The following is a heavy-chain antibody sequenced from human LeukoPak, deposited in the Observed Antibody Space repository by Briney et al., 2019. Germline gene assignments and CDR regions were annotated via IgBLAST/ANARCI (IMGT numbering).Heavy chain of an antibody. J-gene: IGHJ3*02. CDR3: ARATGNDAFDI. CDR2: IYYSGST. V-gene: IGHV4-31*03. D-gene: IGHD4-23*01. CDR1: GGSISSGGYY. Sequence: SETLSLTCTVSGGSISSGGYYWSWIRQHPGKGLEWIGYIYYSGSTYYNPSLKSRVTMSLDTSKNQFSLKMSSVTAADTAVYYCARATGNDAFDIWGQGTMVTVSS.